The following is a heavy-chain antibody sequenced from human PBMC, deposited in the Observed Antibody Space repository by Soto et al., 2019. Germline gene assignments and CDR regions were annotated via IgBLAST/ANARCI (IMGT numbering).Heavy chain of an antibody. CDR3: AREGIEARIPSD. CDR1: GYTFAGFF. D-gene: IGHD6-6*01. V-gene: IGHV1-2*02. J-gene: IGHJ4*02. Sequence: ASVKVSCKASGYTFAGFFLHWVRQAPGQGLEWLGWINPNTGGTNYAQDFQGRITMTRDTSISTAYLELTSLRSDDTAVYYCAREGIEARIPSDWGQGTLVTVSS. CDR2: INPNTGGT.